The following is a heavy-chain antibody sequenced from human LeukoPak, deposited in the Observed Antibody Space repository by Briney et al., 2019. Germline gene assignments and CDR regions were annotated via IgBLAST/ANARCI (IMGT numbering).Heavy chain of an antibody. V-gene: IGHV3-53*01. D-gene: IGHD6-13*01. CDR1: GFTVSSNY. CDR2: IYSGGST. Sequence: GGSLRLSCAASGFTVSSNYMSWVRQAPGKGLGWVSVIYSGGSTYYADSVKGRFTISRDNSKNTLYLQMNSLRAEDTAVYYCAREPYDIGAARDAFDIWGQGTMVTVSS. CDR3: AREPYDIGAARDAFDI. J-gene: IGHJ3*02.